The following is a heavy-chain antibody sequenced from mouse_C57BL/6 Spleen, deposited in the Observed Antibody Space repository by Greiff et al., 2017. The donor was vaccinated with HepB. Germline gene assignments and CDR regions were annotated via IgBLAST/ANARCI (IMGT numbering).Heavy chain of an antibody. J-gene: IGHJ2*01. CDR2: INPGSGGT. D-gene: IGHD1-1*01. V-gene: IGHV1-54*01. CDR1: GYAFTNYL. CDR3: ARTPDYYGSPDY. Sequence: VHLVESGAELVRPGTSVKVSCKASGYAFTNYLIEWVKQRPGQGLEWIGVINPGSGGTNYNEKFKGKATLTADKSSSTAYMQLSSLTSEDSAVYFCARTPDYYGSPDYWGQGTTLTVSS.